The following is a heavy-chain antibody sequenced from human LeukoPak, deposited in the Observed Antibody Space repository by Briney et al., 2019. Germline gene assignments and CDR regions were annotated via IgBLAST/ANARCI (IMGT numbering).Heavy chain of an antibody. J-gene: IGHJ4*02. V-gene: IGHV3-74*01. Sequence: GGSLRLSCAASGFSFSSHWMHWVRQAPGKGLVWVSRINSDGSITSNADSVKGRFTISRDNAKNSLYLQMSSLRAEDTAVYYCAGSHHNSGSAYTPFDYWGQGTLVTVSS. CDR3: AGSHHNSGSAYTPFDY. CDR2: INSDGSIT. D-gene: IGHD3-16*01. CDR1: GFSFSSHW.